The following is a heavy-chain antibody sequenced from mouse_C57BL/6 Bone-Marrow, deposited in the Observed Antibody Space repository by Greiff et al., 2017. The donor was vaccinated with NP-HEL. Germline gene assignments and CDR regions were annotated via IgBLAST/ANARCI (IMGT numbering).Heavy chain of an antibody. Sequence: QVQLQQSGAELARPGASVKLSCKASGYNFTSYGISWVKQRTGQGLEWIGEIYPRSGNTYYNEKFQGKATLTADKSSCTAYMELRSLTSEDSAVYFCAVRRYAWFAYWGQGTLVTVSA. CDR1: GYNFTSYG. J-gene: IGHJ3*01. CDR3: AVRRYAWFAY. V-gene: IGHV1-81*01. D-gene: IGHD1-1*01. CDR2: IYPRSGNT.